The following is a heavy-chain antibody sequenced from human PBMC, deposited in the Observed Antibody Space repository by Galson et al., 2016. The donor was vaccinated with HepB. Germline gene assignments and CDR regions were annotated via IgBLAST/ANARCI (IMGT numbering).Heavy chain of an antibody. J-gene: IGHJ6*04. CDR2: IYWDGDR. V-gene: IGHV2-5*02. CDR1: GFSLTTTGVG. Sequence: PALVKPTQTVTLTCTFSGFSLTTTGVGVGWVRQSPEKALEWLALIYWDGDRRYRPSLKNRLTIKKNTLKNQVVLTLTNMDPGDTATYFCVAQIQTTSPSGDVGGNGTTVIVSA. CDR3: VAQIQTTSPSGDV. D-gene: IGHD1-14*01.